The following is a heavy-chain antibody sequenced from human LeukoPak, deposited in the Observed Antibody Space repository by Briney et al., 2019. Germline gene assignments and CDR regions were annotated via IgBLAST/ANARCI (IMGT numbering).Heavy chain of an antibody. V-gene: IGHV3-30*18. J-gene: IGHJ4*02. Sequence: PGGALRLSCAASGFTFSNYGMHWVRQAPGKGLEWVAVILSGGTYKYYTDSVKGRFTISRDNSKNTLYLQMNSLRAEDTAVYYCAKDRTAGYDGLVDYWGQGTLVTVSA. CDR3: AKDRTAGYDGLVDY. CDR2: ILSGGTYK. CDR1: GFTFSNYG. D-gene: IGHD5-12*01.